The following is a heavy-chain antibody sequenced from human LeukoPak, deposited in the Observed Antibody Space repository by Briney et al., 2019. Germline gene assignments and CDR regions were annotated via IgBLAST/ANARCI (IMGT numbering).Heavy chain of an antibody. D-gene: IGHD3-9*01. CDR1: GFTFSSYG. CDR3: AKYGDILTGYPYYFDY. Sequence: GGTLRLYCVASGFTFSSYGMSWVRQAPGKGLEWVSGFSGSGGSTYYADSVKGRITISRDSSKNTLYLQMNSLRAEHTAVNCCAKYGDILTGYPYYFDYWGQGTLVTVSS. CDR2: FSGSGGST. J-gene: IGHJ4*02. V-gene: IGHV3-23*01.